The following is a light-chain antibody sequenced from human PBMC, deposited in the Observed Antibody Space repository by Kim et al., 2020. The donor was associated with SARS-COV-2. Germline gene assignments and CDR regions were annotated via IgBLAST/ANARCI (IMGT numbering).Light chain of an antibody. V-gene: IGKV1-17*01. Sequence: ASVGDRVTITCRASEGIDKDLAWYQQKPGSAPKRLIYAASTLQSGVPSRFSGSGSWTEFTLTISSMQPEDFATYYCLQHNSYPITFGGGTKVYIK. CDR1: EGIDKD. CDR2: AAS. CDR3: LQHNSYPIT. J-gene: IGKJ4*01.